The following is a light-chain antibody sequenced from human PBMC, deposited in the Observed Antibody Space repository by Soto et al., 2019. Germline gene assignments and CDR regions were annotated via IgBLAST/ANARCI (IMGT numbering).Light chain of an antibody. CDR1: SSDVGGYNY. V-gene: IGLV2-11*01. Sequence: QSALTQPRSVSGSPGQSVTISCTGTSSDVGGYNYVSWYQHNPGKAPKFMIYDVNKRPSGVPDRFSGSKSGNTASLTSSGLQAEDEAYYYCCSYAGTYTHYVFGTGTKLTVL. CDR3: CSYAGTYTHYV. J-gene: IGLJ1*01. CDR2: DVN.